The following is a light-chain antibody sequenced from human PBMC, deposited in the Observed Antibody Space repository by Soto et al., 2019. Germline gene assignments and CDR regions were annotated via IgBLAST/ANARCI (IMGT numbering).Light chain of an antibody. V-gene: IGLV1-40*01. Sequence: QSVLTQPPSVSGAPGQRVTISCTGSSSNLGAGYDVHWYQHLPGTSPKLIMSDNSNRPSGVPDRFSGSKSGTAASLAITGLQAVDEADYYCQSYDNSLSGVVFGGRTKLTVL. CDR2: DNS. CDR1: SSNLGAGYD. J-gene: IGLJ2*01. CDR3: QSYDNSLSGVV.